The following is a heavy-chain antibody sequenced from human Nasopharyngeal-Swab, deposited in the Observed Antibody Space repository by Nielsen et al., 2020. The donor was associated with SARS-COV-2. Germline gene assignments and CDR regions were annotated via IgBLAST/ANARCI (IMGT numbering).Heavy chain of an antibody. V-gene: IGHV4-39*01. CDR2: IYYSGST. D-gene: IGHD6-19*01. Sequence: WIHQPPGKGLEWIGSIYYSGSTYYNPSLKSRVTISVDTSKNQFSLKLSSVTAADTAVYYCARQGGWYFDYWGQGTLVTVSS. CDR3: ARQGGWYFDY. J-gene: IGHJ4*02.